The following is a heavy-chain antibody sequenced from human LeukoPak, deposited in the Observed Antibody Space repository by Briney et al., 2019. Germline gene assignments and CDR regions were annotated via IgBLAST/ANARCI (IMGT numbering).Heavy chain of an antibody. Sequence: GGSLRLSCAASGFTFSSYSMNWVRQAPGKGLEWVSSISSSSSYIYYADSVKGRFTISRDNAKNSLYLRMNNLRAEDTAVYYCARLKVATHGMDVWGKGTTVTVSS. CDR3: ARLKVATHGMDV. CDR2: ISSSSSYI. V-gene: IGHV3-21*01. J-gene: IGHJ6*04. CDR1: GFTFSSYS. D-gene: IGHD5-12*01.